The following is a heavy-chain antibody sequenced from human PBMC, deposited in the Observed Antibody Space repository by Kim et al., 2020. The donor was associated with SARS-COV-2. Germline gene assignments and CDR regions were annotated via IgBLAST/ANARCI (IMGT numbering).Heavy chain of an antibody. Sequence: GGSLRLSCAASGFTFSSYWMSWVRQAPGKGLEWVANIKQDGSEKYYVDSVKGRFTISRDNAKNSLYLQMNSLRAEDTAVYYCASDTPYCTGGVCYDPYYYYYGMDVCGQGATVTVSS. D-gene: IGHD2-8*02. CDR2: IKQDGSEK. J-gene: IGHJ6*02. CDR1: GFTFSSYW. V-gene: IGHV3-7*01. CDR3: ASDTPYCTGGVCYDPYYYYYGMDV.